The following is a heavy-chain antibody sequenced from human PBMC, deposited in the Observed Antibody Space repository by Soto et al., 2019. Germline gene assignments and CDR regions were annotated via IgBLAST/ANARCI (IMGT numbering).Heavy chain of an antibody. CDR2: ISGAGDTT. D-gene: IGHD3-16*02. CDR1: GFTFTNYG. CDR3: AKSFTQSDVWRAYRHKTHFDY. J-gene: IGHJ4*02. V-gene: IGHV3-23*01. Sequence: EVRLLEAGGGLVQPGGSLRLSCEGSGFTFTNYGMDWVRQAPGKGLERISFISGAGDTTYYADSVKGRFIISRDNSKKTPYLQMNSLRAEDTALYYCAKSFTQSDVWRAYRHKTHFDYWGQGALVTVTS.